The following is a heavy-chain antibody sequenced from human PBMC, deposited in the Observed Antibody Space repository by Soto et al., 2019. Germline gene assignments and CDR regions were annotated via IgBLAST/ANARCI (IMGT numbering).Heavy chain of an antibody. J-gene: IGHJ6*02. Sequence: PGWSLRLSCAASGFTFSSYAMSWVRQAPGKGLEWVSAISGSGGSSYYADSVKGRFTISRDNSKNALYLQMSSLRAEDTAVYYCPTRHVSPQYHGTDVWGQGTTVTVS. CDR1: GFTFSSYA. V-gene: IGHV3-23*01. D-gene: IGHD3-10*02. CDR3: PTRHVSPQYHGTDV. CDR2: ISGSGGSS.